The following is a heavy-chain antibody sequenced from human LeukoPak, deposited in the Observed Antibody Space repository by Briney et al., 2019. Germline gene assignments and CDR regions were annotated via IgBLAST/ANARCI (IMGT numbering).Heavy chain of an antibody. CDR1: GYFFSDYY. D-gene: IGHD1-26*01. Sequence: ASVKVSCKTSGYFFSDYYMHWVRQAPGQGLEWMGWINPENGGTKCAQKFQGRVTMTRDTSISTAYMELSSLTSDDTAVYYCAREGSLGNGVNWFDPWGQGSLVTVSS. CDR2: INPENGGT. J-gene: IGHJ5*02. CDR3: AREGSLGNGVNWFDP. V-gene: IGHV1-2*02.